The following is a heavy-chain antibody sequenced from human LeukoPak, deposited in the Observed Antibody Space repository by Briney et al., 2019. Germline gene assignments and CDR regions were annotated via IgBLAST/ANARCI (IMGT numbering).Heavy chain of an antibody. CDR3: AXXXXXXXXXXXXXXXXXYYXXXXV. CDR2: IYYSGST. J-gene: IGHJ6*03. V-gene: IGHV4-59*01. CDR1: GGSISSYY. Sequence: SXTLSXXCTVSGGSISSYYWSWIRQPPGKGLEWIGYIYYSGSTNYNPSLKSRVTISVDTSKNQFSLKLSSVTAADTAVYYFAXXXXXXXXXXXXXXXXXYYXXXXVWGKGTTXTISS.